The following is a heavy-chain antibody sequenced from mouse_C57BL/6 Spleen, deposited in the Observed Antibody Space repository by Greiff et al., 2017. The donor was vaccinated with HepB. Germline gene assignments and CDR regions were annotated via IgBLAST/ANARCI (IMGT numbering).Heavy chain of an antibody. Sequence: EVQGVESGGDLVKPGGSLKLSCAASGFTFSSYGMSWVRQTPDKRLEWVATISSGGSYTYYPDSVKGRFTISRDNAKNTLYLQMSSLKSEDTAMYYCARGGYGNSYFDYWGQGTTLTVSS. V-gene: IGHV5-6*01. CDR3: ARGGYGNSYFDY. D-gene: IGHD2-1*01. CDR1: GFTFSSYG. CDR2: ISSGGSYT. J-gene: IGHJ2*01.